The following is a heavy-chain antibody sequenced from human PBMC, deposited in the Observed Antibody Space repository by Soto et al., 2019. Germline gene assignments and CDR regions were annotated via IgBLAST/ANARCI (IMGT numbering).Heavy chain of an antibody. J-gene: IGHJ3*02. D-gene: IGHD3-10*01. V-gene: IGHV1-46*02. Sequence: QVQLVQSGAAVKKPGASVKVVCKASGYSFNSYYMHWVRQAPGQGPEWMGVINPSGASTSYAQKFHGRVTMTRDTSTSTVYMELSSLRSEDTALYYCASDYNAYQRQHVFDIWGQGTLVTVSS. CDR2: INPSGAST. CDR1: GYSFNSYY. CDR3: ASDYNAYQRQHVFDI.